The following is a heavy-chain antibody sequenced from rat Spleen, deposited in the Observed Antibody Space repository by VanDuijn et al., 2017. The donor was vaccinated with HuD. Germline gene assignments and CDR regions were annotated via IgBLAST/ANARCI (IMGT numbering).Heavy chain of an antibody. Sequence: EVQLVESDGGLVQPGRSLKLSCAASGFTFSDYYMAWVRQAPTKRLAWLPTISSDAWRNFYRDSVRGRFTISRDNAKSTLYLQMDSLSSEDTATYYCARRPSSLTILDYWGQGVMVTVSS. CDR1: GFTFSDYY. D-gene: IGHD1-3*01. J-gene: IGHJ2*01. CDR3: ARRPSSLTILDY. V-gene: IGHV5-29*01. CDR2: ISSDAWRN.